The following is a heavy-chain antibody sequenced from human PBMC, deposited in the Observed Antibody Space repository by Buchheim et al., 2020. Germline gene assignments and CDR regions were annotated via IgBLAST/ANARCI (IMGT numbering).Heavy chain of an antibody. CDR1: GGSISSSSYY. CDR3: ARPDPYCSGGSCYPRWFDP. V-gene: IGHV4-39*01. D-gene: IGHD2-15*01. Sequence: QLQLQESGPGLVKPSETLSLTCTVSGGSISSSSYYWGWIRQPPGKGLEWIGSIYYSGSTYYNPSLKSRVTISVDTSKNQFSLKLSSVTAADTAVYYCARPDPYCSGGSCYPRWFDPWGQGTL. J-gene: IGHJ5*02. CDR2: IYYSGST.